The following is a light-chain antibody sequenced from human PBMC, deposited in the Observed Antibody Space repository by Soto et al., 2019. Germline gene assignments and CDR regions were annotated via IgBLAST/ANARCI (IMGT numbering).Light chain of an antibody. J-gene: IGKJ1*01. CDR2: EVS. CDR1: QSLIHGDGNTY. Sequence: DVVMTQSPLSLPVTLGQPASISCRSSQSLIHGDGNTYLSWFQQRPGQSPRRLTYEVSDRDSGVPDRFTGSGSGTDFTLKISRVEAEDVGVYYCMQGTHWPWTFGQGTEVEIK. CDR3: MQGTHWPWT. V-gene: IGKV2-30*02.